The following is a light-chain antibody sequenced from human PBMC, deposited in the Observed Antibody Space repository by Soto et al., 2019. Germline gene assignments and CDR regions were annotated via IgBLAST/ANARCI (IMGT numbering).Light chain of an antibody. CDR2: KAS. CDR1: QSISTW. Sequence: DIQMTQSPSTLSASVGDRVTITCRASQSISTWLVWYQQKPGKAPKLLIYKASSLRNGVPSRFSGSGSGTEFTLTIYSLQPDDFASYYCQQYNGYPHTFGQGTK. J-gene: IGKJ2*01. CDR3: QQYNGYPHT. V-gene: IGKV1-5*03.